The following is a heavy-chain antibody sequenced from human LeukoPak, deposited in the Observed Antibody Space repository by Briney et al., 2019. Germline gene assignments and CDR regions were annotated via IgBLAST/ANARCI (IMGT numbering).Heavy chain of an antibody. CDR2: INHSGST. D-gene: IGHD3-10*01. Sequence: PSETLSLTCAVYGGSFSGYYWSWIRQPPGKGLEWIGEINHSGSTNYNPSLKGRVTISVDTSKNQFSLKLSSVTAADTAVYYCARAYYGSGSFDYWGQGTLVTVSS. V-gene: IGHV4-34*01. CDR3: ARAYYGSGSFDY. J-gene: IGHJ4*02. CDR1: GGSFSGYY.